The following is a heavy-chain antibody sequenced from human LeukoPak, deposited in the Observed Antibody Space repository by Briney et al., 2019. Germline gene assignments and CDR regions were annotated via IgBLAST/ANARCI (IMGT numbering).Heavy chain of an antibody. D-gene: IGHD5-18*01. CDR3: ARDSKGGYSHPEFDP. V-gene: IGHV4-31*03. CDR1: GGSISSGGYY. J-gene: IGHJ5*02. CDR2: IYYSGST. Sequence: SEALSLTCTVSGGSISSGGYYWSWIRQHPGKGLEWIGYIYYSGSTYYNPSLKSRVTISVDTSKNQFSLKLSSVTAADTAVYYCARDSKGGYSHPEFDPWGQGTLVTVSS.